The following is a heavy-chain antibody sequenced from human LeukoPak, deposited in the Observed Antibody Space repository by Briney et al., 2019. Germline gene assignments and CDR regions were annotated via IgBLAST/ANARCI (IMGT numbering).Heavy chain of an antibody. CDR2: ISSSSSYI. Sequence: PGGSLRLSCAASGFSFSSYAMSWVRQAPGKGLEWVSSISSSSSYIYYADSVKGRFTISRDNAKNSLYLQMNSLRAEDTAVYYCARDFELGAISIDWFDPWGQGTLVTVSS. CDR3: ARDFELGAISIDWFDP. D-gene: IGHD1-26*01. J-gene: IGHJ5*02. CDR1: GFSFSSYA. V-gene: IGHV3-21*01.